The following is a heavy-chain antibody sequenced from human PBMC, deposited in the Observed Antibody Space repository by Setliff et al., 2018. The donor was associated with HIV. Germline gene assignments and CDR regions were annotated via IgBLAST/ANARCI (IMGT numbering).Heavy chain of an antibody. Sequence: GGSLRLSCAVSGFTFSNSAMSWVRQAPGKGLEWVSSVATNGGSTYYAASVQGRFTISSDNSKSVVYLQMNSLRAEDTAVYYCVQGGLSSGWGSFWGQGTLVTAPQ. J-gene: IGHJ4*02. CDR3: VQGGLSSGWGSF. CDR1: GFTFSNSA. V-gene: IGHV3-23*01. D-gene: IGHD6-25*01. CDR2: VATNGGST.